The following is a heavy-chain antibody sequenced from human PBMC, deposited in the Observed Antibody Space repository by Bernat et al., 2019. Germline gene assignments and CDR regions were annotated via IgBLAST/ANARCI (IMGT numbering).Heavy chain of an antibody. D-gene: IGHD2-2*01. CDR2: TYYRSKWYN. CDR3: ARTDSSTGRNWFDP. CDR1: GDSVASSSAA. J-gene: IGHJ5*02. V-gene: IGHV6-1*01. Sequence: QVQLQQSGPGLVKPSQTLSLTRAISGDSVASSSAAWNWIRQSPSRGLGWLGRTYYRSKWYNDYAVSVKSRITINPDTSKNQFSLHLNSVTPEDTAVYYCARTDSSTGRNWFDPWGQGTLVTVSS.